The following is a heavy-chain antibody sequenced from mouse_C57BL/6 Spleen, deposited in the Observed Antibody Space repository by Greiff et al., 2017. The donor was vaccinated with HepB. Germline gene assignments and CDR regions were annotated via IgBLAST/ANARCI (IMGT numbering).Heavy chain of an antibody. CDR2: IYPGSGST. CDR1: GYTFTSYW. CDR3: ARCGYGSSYWFAY. V-gene: IGHV1-55*01. D-gene: IGHD1-1*01. Sequence: VQLQQPGAELVKPGASVKMSCKASGYTFTSYWITWVKQRPGQGLEWIGDIYPGSGSTNYNEKFKSKATLTVDTSSSTAYMQLSSLTSEDSAVYYGARCGYGSSYWFAYWGQGTLVTVSA. J-gene: IGHJ3*01.